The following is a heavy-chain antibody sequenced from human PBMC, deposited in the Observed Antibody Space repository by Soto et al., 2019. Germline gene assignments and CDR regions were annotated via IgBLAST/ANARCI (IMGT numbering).Heavy chain of an antibody. CDR3: ARGLAAAGQLYHVSFDP. D-gene: IGHD6-13*01. J-gene: IGHJ5*02. V-gene: IGHV4-59*01. CDR1: GGSISSYY. CDR2: IYYSGST. Sequence: PSETLSLTCTVSGGSISSYYWSWIRQPPGKGLEWIGYIYYSGSTNYNPSLKSRFTISVDTSKNQFSLKLSSVTAADTAVYYCARGLAAAGQLYHVSFDPWGQGTLVTVSS.